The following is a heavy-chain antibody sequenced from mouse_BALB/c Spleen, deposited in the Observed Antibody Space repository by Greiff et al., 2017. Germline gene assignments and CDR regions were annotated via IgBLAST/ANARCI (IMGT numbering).Heavy chain of an antibody. V-gene: IGHV5-6-3*01. CDR2: INSNGGST. Sequence: EVQLVESGGGLVQPGGSLKLSCAASGFTFSSYGMSWVRQTPDKRLELVATINSNGGSTYYPDSVNGRFTISRDNAKNTLYLQMSSLKSEDTAMYYCARDRGYWGQGTLVTVSA. D-gene: IGHD3-1*01. J-gene: IGHJ3*01. CDR3: ARDRGY. CDR1: GFTFSSYG.